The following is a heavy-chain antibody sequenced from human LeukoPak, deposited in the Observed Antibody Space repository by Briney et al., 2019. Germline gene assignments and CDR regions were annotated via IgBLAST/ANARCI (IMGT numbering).Heavy chain of an antibody. CDR3: ARAALIATGTRYAQH. CDR1: GYTFTSYG. D-gene: IGHD6-13*01. CDR2: SSAYSGST. J-gene: IGHJ1*01. V-gene: IGHV1-18*01. Sequence: ASVKVSCKASGYTFTSYGMSWVRQAPGQGLEWMGWSSAYSGSTNYAQNLQGRVTMTTDTSTSTAYMELRSLRSDDTAVYYCARAALIATGTRYAQHWGQGTLVIVSS.